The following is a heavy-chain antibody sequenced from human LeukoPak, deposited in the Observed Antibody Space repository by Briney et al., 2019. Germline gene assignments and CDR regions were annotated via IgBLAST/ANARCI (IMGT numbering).Heavy chain of an antibody. Sequence: ASVKVSCKASGYTFTSYYMHWVRQAPGQGLEWMGIINPSGGSTSYAQKFQGRVTMTRDMSTSTVYMELSSLRSEDTAVYYCARDLGYCTNGVCCNYFDYWGQGTLVTVSS. D-gene: IGHD2-8*01. CDR1: GYTFTSYY. J-gene: IGHJ4*02. CDR2: INPSGGST. CDR3: ARDLGYCTNGVCCNYFDY. V-gene: IGHV1-46*01.